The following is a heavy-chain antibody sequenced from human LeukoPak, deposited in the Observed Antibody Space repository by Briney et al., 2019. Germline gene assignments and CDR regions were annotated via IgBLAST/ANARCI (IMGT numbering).Heavy chain of an antibody. V-gene: IGHV3-23*01. Sequence: GGSLRLSCAASEFTFSSYAMSWVRQAPGKGLEWVSAISDSGGSTYYADSVKGRFTVSRDNSKNTMYLQMNSLRAEDTAVYYCAKDRRACSSSSCYYRFDYWGQGTLVKVSS. J-gene: IGHJ4*02. CDR1: EFTFSSYA. CDR2: ISDSGGST. D-gene: IGHD2-2*01. CDR3: AKDRRACSSSSCYYRFDY.